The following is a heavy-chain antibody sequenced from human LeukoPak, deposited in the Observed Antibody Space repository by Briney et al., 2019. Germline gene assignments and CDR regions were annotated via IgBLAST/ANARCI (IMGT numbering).Heavy chain of an antibody. CDR3: ARVQLERGYGFDP. D-gene: IGHD1-1*01. CDR1: GGSISSGGYY. V-gene: IGHV4-30-2*01. J-gene: IGHJ5*02. Sequence: SETLSLTCTVSGGSISSGGYYWSWIRQPPGKGLEWIGYIYHSGSTYYNPSLKSRVTISVDRSKNQFSLKLSSVTAADTAVYYCARVQLERGYGFDPWGQGTLVTVSS. CDR2: IYHSGST.